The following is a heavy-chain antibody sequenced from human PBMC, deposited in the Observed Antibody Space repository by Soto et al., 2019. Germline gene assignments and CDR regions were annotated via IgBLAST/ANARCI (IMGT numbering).Heavy chain of an antibody. CDR2: IYYSGST. J-gene: IGHJ4*02. CDR1: GGSISSGGYY. Sequence: SETLSLTCTVSGGSISSGGYYWSWIRQHPGKGLEWIGYIYYSGSTYYNPSLKSRVTRSVDTSKNQFSLKLSSVTAADTAVYYCARGIYYDFWSGYPGYFDYWGQGTLVTVSS. D-gene: IGHD3-3*01. V-gene: IGHV4-31*03. CDR3: ARGIYYDFWSGYPGYFDY.